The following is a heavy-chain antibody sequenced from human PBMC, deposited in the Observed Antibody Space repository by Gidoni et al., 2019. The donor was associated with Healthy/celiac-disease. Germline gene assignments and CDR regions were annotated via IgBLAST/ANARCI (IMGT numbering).Heavy chain of an antibody. Sequence: QLQLQESGPGLVKPSETLSLTCTVSGGSISSSSYYWCWLRQPPGKGLEWIGSIYYSGSTYYNPSLKSRVTISVDTSKNQFSVKLSSVTAADSAVYYCASYSGYDSAFDYWGQGTLVTVSS. CDR2: IYYSGST. D-gene: IGHD5-12*01. V-gene: IGHV4-39*01. J-gene: IGHJ4*02. CDR1: GGSISSSSYY. CDR3: ASYSGYDSAFDY.